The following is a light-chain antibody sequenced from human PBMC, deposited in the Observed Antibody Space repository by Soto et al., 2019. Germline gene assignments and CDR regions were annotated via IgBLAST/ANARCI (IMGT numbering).Light chain of an antibody. V-gene: IGKV1-33*01. CDR1: QDIKNY. CDR3: QHYDHLHPLS. Sequence: DIQMTQSPSSLSASVGDRVTITCQASQDIKNYLNWYQQKPGKAPNLLIYDASNLKTGVPSRFSGSGSGTHLNFTISSLQPEDIATYYCQHYDHLHPLSFGGGTNVEIK. J-gene: IGKJ4*01. CDR2: DAS.